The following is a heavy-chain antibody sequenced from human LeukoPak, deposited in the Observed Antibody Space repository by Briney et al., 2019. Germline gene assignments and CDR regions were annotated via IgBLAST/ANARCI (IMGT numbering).Heavy chain of an antibody. V-gene: IGHV3-48*03. CDR3: ARGGRSGYYGFGY. CDR2: ITKSGSTI. J-gene: IGHJ4*02. CDR1: GFTFSSYE. Sequence: TGGSLRLSCAASGFTFSSYEMNWVRQAPGKGLEWVSYITKSGSTIYYADSVKGRFTISRDNAKNSLYLQMNSLRVEDTAVYYCARGGRSGYYGFGYWGQGTLVTVSS. D-gene: IGHD3-3*01.